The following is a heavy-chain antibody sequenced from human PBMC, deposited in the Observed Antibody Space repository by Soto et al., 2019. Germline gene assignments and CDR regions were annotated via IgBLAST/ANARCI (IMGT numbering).Heavy chain of an antibody. D-gene: IGHD1-26*01. CDR2: IRYDGSDE. CDR3: ARDGVGATTFFGFLDY. Sequence: QVQLVESGGGVVQPGGSLRLSCAASASIFKGHGMHWVRQAPGKGLEWVAIIRYDGSDEHYGDSVKGRFTISRDNSKNMLYLQMNSLRAEDPAVYYCARDGVGATTFFGFLDYWGKGTLVTVSS. V-gene: IGHV3-33*08. J-gene: IGHJ4*02. CDR1: ASIFKGHG.